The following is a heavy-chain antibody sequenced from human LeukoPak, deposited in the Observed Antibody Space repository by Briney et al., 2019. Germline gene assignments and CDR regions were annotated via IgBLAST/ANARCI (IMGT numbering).Heavy chain of an antibody. CDR2: INWNGGST. CDR1: GFTFSSYS. D-gene: IGHD3-10*01. CDR3: VLTSGSGSYRGYLNY. J-gene: IGHJ4*02. V-gene: IGHV3-20*01. Sequence: GGSLRLSCAASGFTFSSYSLNWVRQAPGKGLEWVSGINWNGGSTDYADSVKGRFTISRDNAKNSVSLRVEDTALYHCVLTSGSGSYRGYLNYWGQGTLVTVSS.